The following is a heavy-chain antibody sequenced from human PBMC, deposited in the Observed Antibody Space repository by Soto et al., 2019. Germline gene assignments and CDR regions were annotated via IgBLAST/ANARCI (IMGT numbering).Heavy chain of an antibody. D-gene: IGHD3-9*01. J-gene: IGHJ3*02. CDR3: ARAPGLGAYYDILTGYDI. CDR2: IYYSGST. V-gene: IGHV4-59*01. Sequence: QVQLQESGPGLVKPSETLSLTCTVSGGSISSYYWSWTRQPPGKGLEWIGYIYYSGSTNYNPSLKSRVTISVDTSKNQFSLKLSSVTAADTAVYYCARAPGLGAYYDILTGYDIWGQGTMVTVSS. CDR1: GGSISSYY.